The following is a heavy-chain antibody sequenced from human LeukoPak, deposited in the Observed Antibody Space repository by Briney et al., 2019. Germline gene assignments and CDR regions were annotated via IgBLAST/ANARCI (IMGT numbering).Heavy chain of an antibody. V-gene: IGHV1-18*01. CDR2: ISAYNGNT. CDR3: ARDDGALHHYDSNPLDY. CDR1: GYTFTSYG. Sequence: GASVKVSCKASGYTFTSYGISWVRQAPGQGLEWMGWISAYNGNTNYAQKLQGGVTMTTDTSTSTAYMELRSLRSDDTAVYYCARDDGALHHYDSNPLDYWGQGTLVTVSS. D-gene: IGHD3-22*01. J-gene: IGHJ4*02.